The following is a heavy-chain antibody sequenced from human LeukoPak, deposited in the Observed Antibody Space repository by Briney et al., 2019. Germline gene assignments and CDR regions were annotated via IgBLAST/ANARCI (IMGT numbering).Heavy chain of an antibody. D-gene: IGHD3-3*01. CDR3: ASSIPDFWSGYWGNYYYYGMDV. Sequence: XGSLRLSCAASGFTFSSYWMHWVRQAPGKGLVWVSRINSDGSSTIYADSVKGRFTISRDNAKNTLYLQMNSLRAEDTAVYYCASSIPDFWSGYWGNYYYYGMDVWGQGTTVTVSS. J-gene: IGHJ6*02. V-gene: IGHV3-74*01. CDR1: GFTFSSYW. CDR2: INSDGSST.